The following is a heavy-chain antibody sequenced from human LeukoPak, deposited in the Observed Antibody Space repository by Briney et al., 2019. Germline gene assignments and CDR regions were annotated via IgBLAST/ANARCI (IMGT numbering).Heavy chain of an antibody. CDR2: ISYVGSDK. CDR1: GFTFSSYA. CDR3: ARALVGGLVDY. V-gene: IGHV3-30*04. Sequence: GGSLRLSCAASGFTFSSYAMHWVRQAPGKGLEWVAVISYVGSDKYYTDSVKGRFTISRDNSKNTLYLQMNSLEAEDTAVYYCARALVGGLVDYWGQGTLVTVSS. D-gene: IGHD2-15*01. J-gene: IGHJ4*02.